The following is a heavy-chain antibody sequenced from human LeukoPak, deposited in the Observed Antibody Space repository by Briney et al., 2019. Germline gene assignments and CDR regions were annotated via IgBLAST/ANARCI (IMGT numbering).Heavy chain of an antibody. J-gene: IGHJ6*02. CDR1: GGSISPYY. CDR3: ARDHWLFSSKTWYYYGMDV. CDR2: IDPSGSA. D-gene: IGHD3-9*01. V-gene: IGHV4-59*01. Sequence: SETLSLTCVVSGGSISPYYWSWIRQSPGKGLEWIGYIDPSGSASYNPSLKSRVTIFVDTSKNLFSLILTSVSASDTAIYYCARDHWLFSSKTWYYYGMDVWSQGTTVTVSS.